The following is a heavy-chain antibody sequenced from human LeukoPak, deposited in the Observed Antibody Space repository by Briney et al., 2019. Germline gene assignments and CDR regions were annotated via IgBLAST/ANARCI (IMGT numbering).Heavy chain of an antibody. Sequence: SETLSLTCTVSGVSISSSNSYWGWIRQPPGKGLEWIGSIYYSGNTYYNASLKSQVSISIDTSKNQFSLKLSSVTAADTAVYYCARRRARGSFFDYWGQGTLVTVSS. V-gene: IGHV4-39*01. J-gene: IGHJ4*02. CDR1: GVSISSSNSY. CDR3: ARRRARGSFFDY. CDR2: IYYSGNT. D-gene: IGHD3-10*01.